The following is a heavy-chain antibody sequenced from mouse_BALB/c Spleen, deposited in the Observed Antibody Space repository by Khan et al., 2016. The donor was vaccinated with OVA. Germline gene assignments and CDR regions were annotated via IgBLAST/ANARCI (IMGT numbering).Heavy chain of an antibody. CDR3: ARVNSVSRDYFDY. J-gene: IGHJ2*01. V-gene: IGHV1-9*01. Sequence: QVQLKESGADLMKPGASVKISCKVTGNTFSTYWIEWIKKRPGHGLEWIGEILPGSGSTNCNEKFKGKATFTADTSSNTAYMQLSSLTSEDSAVYYCARVNSVSRDYFDYWGQGTTLTVSS. D-gene: IGHD1-1*01. CDR2: ILPGSGST. CDR1: GNTFSTYW.